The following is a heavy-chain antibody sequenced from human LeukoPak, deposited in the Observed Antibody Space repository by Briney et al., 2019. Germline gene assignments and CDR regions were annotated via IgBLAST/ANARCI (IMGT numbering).Heavy chain of an antibody. CDR1: GYTFTSYD. D-gene: IGHD1-1*01. J-gene: IGHJ4*02. CDR2: MNPNSGNT. V-gene: IGHV1-8*01. Sequence: ASVKVSCKASGYTFTSYDINWVRQATGQGLEWMGWMNPNSGNTGYAQKFQGRVTMTRNTSISTAYMELSSLRSEDTAVYYCARDRNWNDHQFDYWGQGTLVTVSS. CDR3: ARDRNWNDHQFDY.